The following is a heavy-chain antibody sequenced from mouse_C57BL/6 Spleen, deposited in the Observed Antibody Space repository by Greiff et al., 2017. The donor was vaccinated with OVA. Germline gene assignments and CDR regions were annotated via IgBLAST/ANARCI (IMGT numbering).Heavy chain of an antibody. CDR2: IYPRSGNT. CDR1: GYTFTSYG. V-gene: IGHV1-81*01. CDR3: ARWGFSTMITGGAMDY. Sequence: QVQLQQPGTELARPGASVKLSCKASGYTFTSYGISWVKQRTGQGLEWIGEIYPRSGNTYYNEKFKGKATLTADKSSSTAYMELRSLTSEDSAVYFCARWGFSTMITGGAMDYWGQGTSVTVSS. J-gene: IGHJ4*01. D-gene: IGHD2-4*01.